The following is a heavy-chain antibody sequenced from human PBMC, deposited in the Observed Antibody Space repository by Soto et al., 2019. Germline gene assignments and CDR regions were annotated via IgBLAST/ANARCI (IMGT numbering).Heavy chain of an antibody. D-gene: IGHD1-26*01. V-gene: IGHV1-18*01. Sequence: QVQLVQSGAEVKKPGASVKVSCEAYGYTFRNYGITWVRQAPGQGLEWMGWVSAYNRNTNYAQKFQERVTMTTDTSTSTAYMELRSLRSDDTARYFCARERQWESLRYWGQGTLVTVSS. CDR1: GYTFRNYG. J-gene: IGHJ4*02. CDR3: ARERQWESLRY. CDR2: VSAYNRNT.